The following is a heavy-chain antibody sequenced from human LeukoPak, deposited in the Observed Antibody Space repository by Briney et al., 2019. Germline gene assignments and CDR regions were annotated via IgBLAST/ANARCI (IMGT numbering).Heavy chain of an antibody. CDR2: IKRDGSGK. CDR1: GFTFSSYW. J-gene: IGHJ4*02. CDR3: ARDANYYDSRGENYFNY. D-gene: IGHD3-22*01. Sequence: GGSLRLSCAASGFTFSSYWMSWVRQAPGKGLEWVANIKRDGSGKYYVDSVKGRFTISRDNAKNSLYLQLNSLGAEDTAVYYCARDANYYDSRGENYFNYWGQGTLVTVSS. V-gene: IGHV3-7*01.